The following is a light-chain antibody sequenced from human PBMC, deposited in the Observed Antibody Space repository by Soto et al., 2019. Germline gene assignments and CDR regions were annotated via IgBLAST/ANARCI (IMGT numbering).Light chain of an antibody. CDR3: PAYYRYPFP. J-gene: IGKJ5*01. CDR1: QGISSY. Sequence: AVRRAQSPSSCSEYPGDRVTIPCRASQGISSYLAWYQQKPGKAPKLLIYAASTLQSGVPSRFSGSGSGTDFTLTICCLQSDDFATYDCPAYYRYPFPSGLGTRLEIK. V-gene: IGKV1-8*01. CDR2: AAS.